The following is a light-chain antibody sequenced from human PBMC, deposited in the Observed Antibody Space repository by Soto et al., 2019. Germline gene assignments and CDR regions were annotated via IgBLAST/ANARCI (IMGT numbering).Light chain of an antibody. CDR2: LGS. V-gene: IGKV2-28*01. J-gene: IGKJ1*01. CDR1: QSLLHSNGSNY. CDR3: LQTLQSPPWT. Sequence: DIVMTQSPLSLPVTPGESASISCRSSQSLLHSNGSNYLDRYLQKPGHYPQLLIYLGSNRASGVPDRFSGSGSGTDFTLKVSRVEADDVGLYYCLQTLQSPPWTFGQGTKVEIK.